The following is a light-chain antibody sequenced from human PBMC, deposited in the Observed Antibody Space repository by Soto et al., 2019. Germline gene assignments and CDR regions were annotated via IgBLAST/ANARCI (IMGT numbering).Light chain of an antibody. CDR2: DAS. CDR3: QQTYSTPWT. V-gene: IGKV1-39*01. CDR1: QNIDSY. Sequence: DIQMTQSPSSFSASTGDRVTITCRASQNIDSYLNWYQQRPGKAPKLLIHDASSLQSGVPSRFSGSGSGTDFALTINSLQPEDFATIYCQQTYSTPWTFGQGTKVDIK. J-gene: IGKJ1*01.